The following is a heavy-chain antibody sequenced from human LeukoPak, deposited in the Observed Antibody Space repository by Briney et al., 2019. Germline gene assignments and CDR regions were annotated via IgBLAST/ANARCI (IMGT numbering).Heavy chain of an antibody. CDR2: ISGGGGTT. CDR1: GFTFSSYA. D-gene: IGHD7-27*01. J-gene: IGHJ4*02. V-gene: IGHV3-23*01. Sequence: GGSLRLSCAASGFTFSSYAMSWVRQAPGKGLEWVSAISGGGGTTYYADSVKGRFTISRDNSKNTLYLQVNSLRVEDTAVYYCAKALYDSTGDGYWGQGTLVTISS. CDR3: AKALYDSTGDGY.